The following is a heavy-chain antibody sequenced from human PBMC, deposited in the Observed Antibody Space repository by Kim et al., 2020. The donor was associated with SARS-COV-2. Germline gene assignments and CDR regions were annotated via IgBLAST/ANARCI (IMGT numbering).Heavy chain of an antibody. J-gene: IGHJ6*02. CDR1: GDRVSSHSAV. Sequence: SQTLSLTCVISGDRVSSHSAVWNWIRQSPSRGLEWLGRTYYGSKWSSNYAVSVKSRIIINADTSKNQVSLQLNSVTPEDTAVYYCTRRLGRSSQYNGMDVWGQGTTVTVSS. CDR3: TRRLGRSSQYNGMDV. CDR2: TYYGSKWSS. V-gene: IGHV6-1*01. D-gene: IGHD6-19*01.